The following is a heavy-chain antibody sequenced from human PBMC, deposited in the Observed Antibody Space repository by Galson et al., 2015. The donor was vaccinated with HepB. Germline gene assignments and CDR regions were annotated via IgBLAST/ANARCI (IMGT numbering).Heavy chain of an antibody. D-gene: IGHD6-19*01. V-gene: IGHV3-23*01. CDR1: GFPFSYYA. J-gene: IGHJ4*01. CDR2: ITPSGDNT. CDR3: AKVFPEKTDGWYRQALYYFDS. Sequence: SLRLSCAASGFPFSYYAMTWVRQAPGKGLEWVSAITPSGDNTYSADSLKGRFSISRDNSKNTVFLQMNSPRADDTAIYFCAKVFPEKTDGWYRQALYYFDSWGHGTWVTVSS.